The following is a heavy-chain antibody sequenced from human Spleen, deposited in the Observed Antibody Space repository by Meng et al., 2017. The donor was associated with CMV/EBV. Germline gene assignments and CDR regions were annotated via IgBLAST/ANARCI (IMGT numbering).Heavy chain of an antibody. J-gene: IGHJ5*02. V-gene: IGHV4-30-4*01. CDR3: ARETGFYGSGSRLQKSYNWFDP. D-gene: IGHD3-10*01. CDR2: IYSSGIT. Sequence: AYYWSWLRRPPGRGLEWIGYIYSSGITSYNPSLMRRISISLDTSKNQFTLKLNSVTAADTAVYYCARETGFYGSGSRLQKSYNWFDPWGQGTLVTVSS. CDR1: AYY.